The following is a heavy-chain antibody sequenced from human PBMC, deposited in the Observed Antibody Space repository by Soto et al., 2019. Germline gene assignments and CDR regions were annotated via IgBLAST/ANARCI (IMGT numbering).Heavy chain of an antibody. CDR3: ARHWGRKVFDY. J-gene: IGHJ4*02. Sequence: QLQLQEPGPGLVNPSETLSLTCTVSGGSISSSSYYWGWIRQPPGKGLEWIGSIYYSGSTYYNPSLKSRVTISGDTSKNQFSLKLSSVTAADTAVYYCARHWGRKVFDYWGQGTLVTVSS. D-gene: IGHD3-16*01. CDR1: GGSISSSSYY. V-gene: IGHV4-39*01. CDR2: IYYSGST.